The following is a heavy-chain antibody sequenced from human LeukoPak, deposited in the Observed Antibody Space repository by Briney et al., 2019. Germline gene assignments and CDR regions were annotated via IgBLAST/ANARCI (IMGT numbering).Heavy chain of an antibody. CDR1: GLTVSSNY. CDR3: ARAVVIGDTDYFDY. CDR2: IYSDGRT. Sequence: GGSLRLSCAASGLTVSSNYMSWVRQAPGMGLEWVSVIYSDGRTYYADSVKGRFTISRDNSKNTLYFQMNSLRAEDTAVYFCARAVVIGDTDYFDYWGQGTLVTVSS. V-gene: IGHV3-66*01. J-gene: IGHJ4*02. D-gene: IGHD3-22*01.